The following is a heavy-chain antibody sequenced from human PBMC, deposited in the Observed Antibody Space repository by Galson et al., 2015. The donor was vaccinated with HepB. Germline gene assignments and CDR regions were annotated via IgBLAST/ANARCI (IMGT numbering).Heavy chain of an antibody. CDR2: ISSNGGST. D-gene: IGHD3-10*01. Sequence: SLRLSCAASGFTFSSYAMHWVRQAPGKGLEYVSAISSNGGSTYYADSVKGRLTISRDNSKNTLYLQMSSLRAEDTAVYYCVNFFYGSGNGASSPNYGMDVWGQGTTVTVSS. CDR3: VNFFYGSGNGASSPNYGMDV. J-gene: IGHJ6*02. V-gene: IGHV3-64D*06. CDR1: GFTFSSYA.